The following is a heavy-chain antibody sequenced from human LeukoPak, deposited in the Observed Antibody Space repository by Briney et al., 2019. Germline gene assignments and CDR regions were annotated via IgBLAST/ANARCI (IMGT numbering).Heavy chain of an antibody. CDR3: ARDYLVTATTYYFDY. CDR1: GGSISSGDSY. CDR2: IYYSGST. J-gene: IGHJ4*02. V-gene: IGHV4-30-4*01. Sequence: SETLSLTCTVSGGSISSGDSYWSWIRQPPGKGLEWIGYIYYSGSTYYNPSLKSRVTISVDTSKNQFSLKLSSVTAADTAVYYCARDYLVTATTYYFDYWGQGTLVTVSS. D-gene: IGHD2-21*02.